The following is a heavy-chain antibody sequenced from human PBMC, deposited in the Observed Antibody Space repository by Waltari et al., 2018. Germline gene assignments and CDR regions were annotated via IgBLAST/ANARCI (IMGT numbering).Heavy chain of an antibody. D-gene: IGHD3-10*01. Sequence: QVQLVQSGAAVKKPGSSVKVSCKASGGTFRRYAISCVRQAPGQGLEWMGGIIPIFGTANYAQKFQGRVTITTDEATSTAYMELSSLRSEDTAVYYCARGDYYGSGFLAYWGQGTLVTVSS. V-gene: IGHV1-69*05. CDR3: ARGDYYGSGFLAY. J-gene: IGHJ4*02. CDR2: IIPIFGTA. CDR1: GGTFRRYA.